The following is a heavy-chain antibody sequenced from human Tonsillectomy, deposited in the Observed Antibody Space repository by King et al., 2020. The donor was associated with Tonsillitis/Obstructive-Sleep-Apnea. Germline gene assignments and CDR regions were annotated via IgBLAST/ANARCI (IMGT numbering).Heavy chain of an antibody. CDR1: GFTFSSYE. Sequence: VQLVESGGGLVQPGGSLRLSCAASGFTFSSYEMNWVRQAPGKGLEWVSYISSSGSTIYYAASVKGRVTIPRDNAKNSRYLQMNSLRAEDTAVYYCARDSSRYGVHAWGQGTLVTVSS. J-gene: IGHJ5*02. D-gene: IGHD4-17*01. V-gene: IGHV3-48*03. CDR2: ISSSGSTI. CDR3: ARDSSRYGVHA.